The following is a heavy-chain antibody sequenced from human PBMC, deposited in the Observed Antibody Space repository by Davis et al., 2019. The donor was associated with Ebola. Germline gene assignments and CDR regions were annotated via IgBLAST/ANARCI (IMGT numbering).Heavy chain of an antibody. Sequence: GGSLRLSCKASGYSFTSFWIGWVRQPPGQGLEWMGIIYPGDSDTRYSPSFQGQVTISADKSISTAYLQWSSLKASDTAMYYCARRSSDYIWNYWGQGTLVTVSS. CDR2: IYPGDSDT. V-gene: IGHV5-51*01. J-gene: IGHJ4*02. D-gene: IGHD3-16*01. CDR1: GYSFTSFW. CDR3: ARRSSDYIWNY.